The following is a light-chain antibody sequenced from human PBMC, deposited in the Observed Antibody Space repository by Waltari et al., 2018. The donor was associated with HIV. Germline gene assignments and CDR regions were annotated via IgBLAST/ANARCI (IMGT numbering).Light chain of an antibody. CDR1: KLADKF. Sequence: ELTQPPSVSVPSGQTASLPCSGEKLADKFPCWYQKTPGQPPILLVYQGSRRPSGIPARVSASKSANTATLTVRGAQPLDEAEYFCQAWDADHAVFGGGTTLTVL. CDR3: QAWDADHAV. J-gene: IGLJ2*01. V-gene: IGLV3-1*01. CDR2: QGS.